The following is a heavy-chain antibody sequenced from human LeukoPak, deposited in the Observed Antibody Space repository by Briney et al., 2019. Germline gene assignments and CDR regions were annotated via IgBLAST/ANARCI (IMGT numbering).Heavy chain of an antibody. CDR1: GFTFSSYW. Sequence: PGGSLRLSCAASGFTFSSYWLNWVRQAPGEGLVWVSRIGIYGSGTTYGDSVEGRFTMSRDNAKNTLYLQMNSLRAEDTAVYYCAREGHQLVILDYWGQGTLVTVSS. CDR3: AREGHQLVILDY. CDR2: IGIYGSGT. D-gene: IGHD3-9*01. J-gene: IGHJ4*02. V-gene: IGHV3-74*01.